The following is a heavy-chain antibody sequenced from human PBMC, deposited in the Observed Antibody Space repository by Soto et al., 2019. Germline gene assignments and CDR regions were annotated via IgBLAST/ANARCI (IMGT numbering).Heavy chain of an antibody. CDR1: GFTFSNAW. CDR3: TTETGRTIFGARGVY. D-gene: IGHD3-3*01. J-gene: IGHJ4*02. CDR2: IKSKTDGGTT. V-gene: IGHV3-15*01. Sequence: EVQLVESGGGLVKPGGSLRLSCAASGFTFSNAWMSWVRQAPGKGLEWVGRIKSKTDGGTTDYAAPVKGRFTISRDDSKNTLYLQMNSLKTEDTAVYYCTTETGRTIFGARGVYWGQGTLVTVSS.